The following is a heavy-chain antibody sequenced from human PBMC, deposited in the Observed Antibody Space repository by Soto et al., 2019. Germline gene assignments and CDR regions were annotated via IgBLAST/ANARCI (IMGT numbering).Heavy chain of an antibody. J-gene: IGHJ3*02. CDR1: GGSISSGGYY. D-gene: IGHD3-10*01. Sequence: SETLSLTCTVSGGSISSGGYYWSWIRQHPGKGLEWIGYIYYSGSTYYNPSLKSRVTISVDTSKNQFSLKLSSVTAADTAVYYWARASGELFSISPEAAFDTWAQGKMVPVPS. CDR3: ARASGELFSISPEAAFDT. V-gene: IGHV4-31*03. CDR2: IYYSGST.